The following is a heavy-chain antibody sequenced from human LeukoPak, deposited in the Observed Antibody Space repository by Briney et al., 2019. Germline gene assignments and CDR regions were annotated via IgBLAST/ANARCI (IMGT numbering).Heavy chain of an antibody. D-gene: IGHD4-17*01. CDR1: GYTFTTYY. V-gene: IGHV1-2*02. Sequence: ASVKVSCKASGYTFTTYYMHWVRQAPGQGPEWMGWINPNSGGTNYARKFQGRVTMTRDTSISTAYMELSRLRSDDTAVYYCARDYGDYPNWFDPWGQGTLVTVSS. CDR3: ARDYGDYPNWFDP. CDR2: INPNSGGT. J-gene: IGHJ5*02.